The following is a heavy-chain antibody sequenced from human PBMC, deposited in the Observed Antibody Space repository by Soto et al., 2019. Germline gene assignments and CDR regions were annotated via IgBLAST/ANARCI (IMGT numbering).Heavy chain of an antibody. CDR3: ARGSTKPPKSVLDV. Sequence: ASVKVSCKASGYTFTSYDINWVRQAPGQGLEWMGWINPNSGGTNYAQKFQGWVTMTRDTSISTAYMELSRLRSDDTVVYYCARGSTKPPKSVLDVWGQGTTVTVSS. CDR1: GYTFTSYD. J-gene: IGHJ6*02. D-gene: IGHD1-26*01. CDR2: INPNSGGT. V-gene: IGHV1-2*04.